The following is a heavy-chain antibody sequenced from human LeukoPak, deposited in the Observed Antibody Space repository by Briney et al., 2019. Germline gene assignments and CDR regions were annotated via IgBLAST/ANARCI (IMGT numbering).Heavy chain of an antibody. V-gene: IGHV4-4*02. CDR1: GGSISSSNW. CDR3: AREGQVVISYYFDY. CDR2: IYHSGST. D-gene: IGHD3-22*01. J-gene: IGHJ4*02. Sequence: SETLSLTCAVSGGSISSSNWWSWVRQPPGKGLEWIGEIYHSGSTNYNPSLKSRVTISVDKSKNQFSLKLSSVTAADTAVYYCAREGQVVISYYFDYWGQGTLVTVSS.